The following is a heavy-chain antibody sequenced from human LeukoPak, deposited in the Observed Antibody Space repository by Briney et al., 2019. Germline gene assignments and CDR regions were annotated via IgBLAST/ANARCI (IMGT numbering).Heavy chain of an antibody. CDR3: AKARSGSSSSCYNY. CDR1: GFTFRNYS. CDR2: ISDSGGTT. J-gene: IGHJ4*02. V-gene: IGHV3-23*01. D-gene: IGHD2-2*02. Sequence: GGSLSLSCAASGFTFRNYSMNWDRQAPGKGLEWVSGISDSGGTTDYADSVKGRFAISRDNSNNTLYLQMNSLRAEDTAVYYCAKARSGSSSSCYNYWGQGTLVTVSS.